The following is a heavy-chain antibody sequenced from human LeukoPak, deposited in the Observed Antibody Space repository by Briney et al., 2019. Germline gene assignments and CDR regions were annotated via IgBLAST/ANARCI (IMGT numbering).Heavy chain of an antibody. CDR2: ISSSSSYI. D-gene: IGHD6-6*01. CDR1: GFIFSIYW. V-gene: IGHV3-21*01. Sequence: PGGSLRLSCEASGFIFSIYWMNWVRQAPGKGLEWVSSISSSSSYIYYADSVKGRFTISRDNAKNSLYLQMNSLRAEDTAVYYCARAGIAARPRYYGMDVWGQGTTVTVSS. CDR3: ARAGIAARPRYYGMDV. J-gene: IGHJ6*02.